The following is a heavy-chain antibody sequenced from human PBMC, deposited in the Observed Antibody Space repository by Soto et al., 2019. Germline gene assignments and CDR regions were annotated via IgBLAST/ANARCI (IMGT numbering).Heavy chain of an antibody. CDR3: ARDLDCSSTGCYAAWFDP. V-gene: IGHV1-18*01. CDR1: GYTFTNYG. J-gene: IGHJ5*02. CDR2: ISTHNGNT. Sequence: QVQLVQSGAEVKKPGASVKVSCKASGYTFTNYGITWVRQAPGQGLEWMGWISTHNGNTKYAQNRQGRVTMTTDTSTTTAYMDLRSLRFDDTAVYYSARDLDCSSTGCYAAWFDPWGQGTLVTVSS. D-gene: IGHD2-2*01.